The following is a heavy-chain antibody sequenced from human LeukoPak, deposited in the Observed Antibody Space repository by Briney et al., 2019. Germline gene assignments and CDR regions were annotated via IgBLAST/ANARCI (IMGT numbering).Heavy chain of an antibody. Sequence: SETLSLTCTVSGVSISSYYWSWIRQPAGKGLEWIGLIYTSGSTNYNPSLKSRVTMSVDTSKNQFSLKLSSVTAADTAVYYCASTTYSSSWSYYNYYGMDVWGQGTTVTVSS. J-gene: IGHJ6*02. V-gene: IGHV4-4*07. CDR2: IYTSGST. CDR1: GVSISSYY. CDR3: ASTTYSSSWSYYNYYGMDV. D-gene: IGHD6-13*01.